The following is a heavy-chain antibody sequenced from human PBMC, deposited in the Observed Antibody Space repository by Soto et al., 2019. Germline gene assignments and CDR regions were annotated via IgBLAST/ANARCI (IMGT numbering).Heavy chain of an antibody. CDR2: INADNGNT. D-gene: IGHD5-18*01. V-gene: IGHV1-3*01. J-gene: IGHJ6*02. CDR1: GYTFTSYA. CDR3: ARGQVDTASGYGMDV. Sequence: ASVKVSCKASGYTFTSYAMHWVRQAPGQRLEWMGWINADNGNTKYAQKLQGRVTMTTDTSTSTAYMELRSLRSDDTAVYYCARGQVDTASGYGMDVWGQGTTVTVSS.